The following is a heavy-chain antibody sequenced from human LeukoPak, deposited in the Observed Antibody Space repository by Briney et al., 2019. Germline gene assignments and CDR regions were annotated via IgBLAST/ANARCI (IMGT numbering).Heavy chain of an antibody. Sequence: PSETLSLTCAVYGGSFSGYYWSWIRQPPGKGLEWIGEINHSGSTNYYPSLKSRVTISVDTSKNQFSLKLSSVTAADTAVYYCAYSSSLNWFDPWGQGTLVTVSS. CDR1: GGSFSGYY. CDR3: AYSSSLNWFDP. J-gene: IGHJ5*02. D-gene: IGHD6-6*01. V-gene: IGHV4-34*01. CDR2: INHSGST.